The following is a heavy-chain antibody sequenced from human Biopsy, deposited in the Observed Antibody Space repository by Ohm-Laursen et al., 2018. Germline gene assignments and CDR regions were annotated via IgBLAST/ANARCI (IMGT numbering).Heavy chain of an antibody. CDR1: GGSISSYY. J-gene: IGHJ6*02. Sequence: SETLSLTCTVSGGSISSYYWSWIRRTPGKGLERIGEINHSGRTNYNPTLKSRVTISVDTSKNQFSLKVRSVTAADTAVYYCVRGVDYYDPYHYYALDVWGQGTTVTVSS. CDR2: INHSGRT. V-gene: IGHV4-34*01. CDR3: VRGVDYYDPYHYYALDV. D-gene: IGHD3-22*01.